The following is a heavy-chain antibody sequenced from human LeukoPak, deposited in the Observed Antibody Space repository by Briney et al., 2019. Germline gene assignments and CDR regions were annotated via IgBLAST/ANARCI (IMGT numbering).Heavy chain of an antibody. CDR2: IGPHSTFT. V-gene: IGHV1-2*02. CDR3: VREGEGPLSKDFDY. D-gene: IGHD2/OR15-2a*01. CDR1: GSTFTDTF. Sequence: GASVKVSCKPSGSTFTDTFKPWCRKGPGQGLGGWGYIGPHSTFTSSPQEFQGRVTMTRDASMSTAYMELTRLTSDDTAVYYCVREGEGPLSKDFDYWGQGTLVTVSS. J-gene: IGHJ4*02.